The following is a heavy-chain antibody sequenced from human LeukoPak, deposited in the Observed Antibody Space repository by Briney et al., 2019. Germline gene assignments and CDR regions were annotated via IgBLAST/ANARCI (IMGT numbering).Heavy chain of an antibody. Sequence: ASVKVSCKASGYTFTGYYMHWVRQAPGQGLEWMGWINPNSGGTNYAQKLQGRLTMTTDTSTSTAYMELRSLRSDDTAVYYCARDLGIAVAGAGVWGQGTLVTVSS. CDR1: GYTFTGYY. V-gene: IGHV1-2*02. CDR3: ARDLGIAVAGAGV. D-gene: IGHD6-19*01. CDR2: INPNSGGT. J-gene: IGHJ4*02.